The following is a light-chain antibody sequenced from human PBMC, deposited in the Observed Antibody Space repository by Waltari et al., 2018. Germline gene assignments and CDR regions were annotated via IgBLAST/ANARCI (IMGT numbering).Light chain of an antibody. CDR3: VLYMGSGIWV. CDR2: NTS. J-gene: IGLJ3*02. CDR1: SGSVSTTYN. Sequence: QSVVTQEPSFSVSPGWTVTLTCGLRSGSVSTTYNPSCYQQTPGQAPRTLISNTSTRSSGVPDRFSGSILGNKAALTITGAQADDECDYYCVLYMGSGIWVFGGGTKLTGL. V-gene: IGLV8-61*01.